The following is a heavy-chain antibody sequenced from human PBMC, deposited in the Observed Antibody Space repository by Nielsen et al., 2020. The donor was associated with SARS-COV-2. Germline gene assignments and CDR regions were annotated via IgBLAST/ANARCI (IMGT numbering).Heavy chain of an antibody. D-gene: IGHD3-10*02. Sequence: GESLKISCAASGFTFDDYGMSWVRQAPRKGLEWVSGINWNGGSTGYADSVKGRFTISRDNAKNSLYLQMNSLRAEDTAVYYCARAGYYVTYDDAFDIWGQGTMVTVSS. CDR3: ARAGYYVTYDDAFDI. J-gene: IGHJ3*02. V-gene: IGHV3-20*04. CDR2: INWNGGST. CDR1: GFTFDDYG.